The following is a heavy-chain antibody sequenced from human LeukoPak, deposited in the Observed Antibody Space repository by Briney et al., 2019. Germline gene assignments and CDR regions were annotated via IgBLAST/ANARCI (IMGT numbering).Heavy chain of an antibody. V-gene: IGHV3-23*01. CDR1: GFTFSSYA. D-gene: IGHD6-6*01. Sequence: GRSLRLSCAASGFTFSSYAMSWVRQAPGEGLGWVSGISGSSDSTYYADSVKGRFTISRDNSKNTLYLQMNRLRAEDTAIYYCAKGDSSSSDPRLGYFDYWGQGTLVTVSS. J-gene: IGHJ4*02. CDR2: ISGSSDST. CDR3: AKGDSSSSDPRLGYFDY.